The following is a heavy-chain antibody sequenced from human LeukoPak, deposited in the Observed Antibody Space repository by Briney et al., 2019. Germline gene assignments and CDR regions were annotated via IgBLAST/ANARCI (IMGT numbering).Heavy chain of an antibody. J-gene: IGHJ5*02. CDR1: GYTFTSYY. V-gene: IGHV1-46*01. D-gene: IGHD2-2*01. Sequence: ASVKVSCKASGYTFTSYYMHWVRQAPGQGLEWMGIINPSGGSTSYAQKFQGRVTMTRDTSTSTVYMELSSLRSEDTAVYYRARGIRSSTSKRGNWFDPWGQGTLVTVSS. CDR3: ARGIRSSTSKRGNWFDP. CDR2: INPSGGST.